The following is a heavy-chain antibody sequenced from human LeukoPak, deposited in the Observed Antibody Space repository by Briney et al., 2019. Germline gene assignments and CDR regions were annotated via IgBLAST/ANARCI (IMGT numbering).Heavy chain of an antibody. J-gene: IGHJ4*02. D-gene: IGHD5-12*01. CDR1: GFTFSSYW. CDR3: ARDGGGYVAARLDY. V-gene: IGHV3-7*01. CDR2: IKQDGSEK. Sequence: PGGSLRLSCAASGFTFSSYWMSWLRQAPGKGLEWVANIKQDGSEKYYVDSVKGRFTIPRDTAKNSLYLQMNSLRAEDTAVYYCARDGGGYVAARLDYWGQGTLVTVSS.